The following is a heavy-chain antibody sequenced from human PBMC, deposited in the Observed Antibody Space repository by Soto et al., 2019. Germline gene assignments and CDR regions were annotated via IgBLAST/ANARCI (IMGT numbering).Heavy chain of an antibody. V-gene: IGHV4-39*07. J-gene: IGHJ5*02. D-gene: IGHD3-10*01. Sequence: SETLSLTCTVSGGSVSSSSYYWGWVRQPPGKGLEWIGSVYYSGSTYYNPSLESRVTISVDKSKNQFSLKLSSVTAADTAVYYCARAAVSYYGSGSIWFDPWGQGTLVTVSS. CDR2: VYYSGST. CDR3: ARAAVSYYGSGSIWFDP. CDR1: GGSVSSSSYY.